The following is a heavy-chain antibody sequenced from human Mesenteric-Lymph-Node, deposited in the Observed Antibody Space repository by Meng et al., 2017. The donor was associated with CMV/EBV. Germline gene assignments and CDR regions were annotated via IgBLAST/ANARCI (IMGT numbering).Heavy chain of an antibody. CDR2: ISGSANDT. J-gene: IGHJ4*02. CDR3: ATDIILVPGAIGSFDY. CDR1: GFTFNSYA. Sequence: GESLKISCAASGFTFNSYAMSWVRQAPGKRLEWVSTISGSANDTYYADSMRGRFTISRDNSKITLYLQMSSLTAEDTAVYYCATDIILVPGAIGSFDYWGRGALVTVSS. V-gene: IGHV3-23*01. D-gene: IGHD2-2*01.